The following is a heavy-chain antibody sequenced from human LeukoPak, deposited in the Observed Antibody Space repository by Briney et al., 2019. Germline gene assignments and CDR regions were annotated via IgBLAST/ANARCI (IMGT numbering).Heavy chain of an antibody. Sequence: SDTLSLTCTDSDGSVSSVNYYWSWIRQPPGKGLQWIGYIYYSGSTNYNPSLKSRVTISVDTSKNQFSLKLSSVTAADTAVYYCARVVPYYYYYGMDVWGQGTTVTVSS. J-gene: IGHJ6*02. CDR1: DGSVSSVNYY. CDR3: ARVVPYYYYYGMDV. V-gene: IGHV4-61*01. CDR2: IYYSGST. D-gene: IGHD2-2*01.